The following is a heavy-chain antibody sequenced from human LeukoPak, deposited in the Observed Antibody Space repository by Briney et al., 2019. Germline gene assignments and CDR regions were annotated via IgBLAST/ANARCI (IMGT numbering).Heavy chain of an antibody. D-gene: IGHD4-17*01. Sequence: SETLSLTCAVYGGSFSGYYWSWIRQPPGKGLEWIGEINHSGSTNYNPSLKSRVTISVDTSKNQFSLKLSSVTAADTAVYYCARVLSVTVTAYYFDYWGQGTLVTVSS. CDR2: INHSGST. CDR3: ARVLSVTVTAYYFDY. CDR1: GGSFSGYY. J-gene: IGHJ4*02. V-gene: IGHV4-34*01.